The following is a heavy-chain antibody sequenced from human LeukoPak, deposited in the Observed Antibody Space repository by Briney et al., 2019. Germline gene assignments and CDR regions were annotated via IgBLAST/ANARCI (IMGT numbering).Heavy chain of an antibody. D-gene: IGHD3-3*01. J-gene: IGHJ5*02. CDR1: GGSISSSSYY. V-gene: IGHV4-39*07. Sequence: PSETLSLTCTVSGGSISSSSYYWGWIRQPPGKGLEWIGSIYYSGSTYYNPSLKSRVTISVDTSKNQFSLKLSSVTAADTAVYYCARDLMGYDFWSGYYTDNWFDPWGQGTLVTVSS. CDR2: IYYSGST. CDR3: ARDLMGYDFWSGYYTDNWFDP.